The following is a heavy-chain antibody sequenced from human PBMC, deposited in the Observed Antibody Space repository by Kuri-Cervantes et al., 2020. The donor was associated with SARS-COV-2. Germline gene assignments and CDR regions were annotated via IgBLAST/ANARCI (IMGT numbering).Heavy chain of an antibody. CDR1: GFTFSSYD. CDR3: ARDRNLVPADNWFDP. J-gene: IGHJ5*02. CDR2: IGTAGDT. Sequence: GESLKISCAASGFTFSSYDMHWVRQATGKGLEWVSAIGTAGDTYYPGSVKGRFTISRENAKNSLYLQMNSLRAGDTAVYYCARDRNLVPADNWFDPWGRGTLVTVSS. D-gene: IGHD2-2*01. V-gene: IGHV3-13*04.